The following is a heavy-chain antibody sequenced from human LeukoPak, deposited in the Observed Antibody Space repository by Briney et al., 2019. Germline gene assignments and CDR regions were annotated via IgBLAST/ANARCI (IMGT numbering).Heavy chain of an antibody. J-gene: IGHJ4*02. CDR1: GYTSTGYY. Sequence: ASVKVSSKASGYTSTGYYMRSVRQAPGQGLEWMGWINPNTGGTHYAQKFQGRVTMTRDTSIRIAYMDLSSLKSDDTAVYYCARDFYGRNFGSFYYWGQGTLVTVSS. D-gene: IGHD3-10*02. CDR2: INPNTGGT. V-gene: IGHV1-2*02. CDR3: ARDFYGRNFGSFYY.